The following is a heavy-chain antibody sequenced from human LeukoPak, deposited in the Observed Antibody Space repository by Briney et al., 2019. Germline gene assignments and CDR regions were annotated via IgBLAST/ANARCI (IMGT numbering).Heavy chain of an antibody. Sequence: GGSLRLSCAASGFTFSGYWMHWVRQAPGKGLVWVSRINGDGTNTGYADSVRGRFTISRDNAKNTLYLQMSSLRAADTAMYYCARPRVIRTSGYDAFDIWGPGTMVTVSS. J-gene: IGHJ3*02. CDR1: GFTFSGYW. D-gene: IGHD2-15*01. CDR3: ARPRVIRTSGYDAFDI. V-gene: IGHV3-74*01. CDR2: INGDGTNT.